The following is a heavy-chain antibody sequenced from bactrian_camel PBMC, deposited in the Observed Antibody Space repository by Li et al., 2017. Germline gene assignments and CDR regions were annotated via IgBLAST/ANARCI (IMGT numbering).Heavy chain of an antibody. J-gene: IGHJ4*01. V-gene: IGHV3S53*01. CDR1: GHTYSTNL. CDR3: ATDIVY. CDR2: IEGDGST. Sequence: HVQLVESGGGSVQAGGSLRLSCAASGHTYSTNLVGWFRQVPGKERAGVAAIEGDGSTRYADSVKGRFTITKDNAKNTLYLQLNSLKTEDTAMYYCATDIVYWGQGTQVTVS.